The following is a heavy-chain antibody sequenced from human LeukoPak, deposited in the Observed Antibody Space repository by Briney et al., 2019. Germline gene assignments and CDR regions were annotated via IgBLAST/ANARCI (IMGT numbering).Heavy chain of an antibody. CDR1: GASIISNY. Sequence: SETLSLTCTVSGASIISNYWSWIRQPPGKGLDWIGDIYYSGRTNYNPSLKSRVTISVDTSKNQFSLKLSSVTAADTAVYYCASRSSIWSGYQDTLYYFDSWGQGTLVTVSS. V-gene: IGHV4-59*01. CDR2: IYYSGRT. CDR3: ASRSSIWSGYQDTLYYFDS. J-gene: IGHJ4*02. D-gene: IGHD3-3*01.